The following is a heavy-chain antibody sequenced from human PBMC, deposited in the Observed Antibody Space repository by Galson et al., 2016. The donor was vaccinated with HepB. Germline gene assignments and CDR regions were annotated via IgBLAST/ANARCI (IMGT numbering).Heavy chain of an antibody. V-gene: IGHV4-39*02. CDR2: ASYSGNR. J-gene: IGHJ4*02. CDR3: ATDTTGYQFDF. Sequence: SETLSLTCSVSGGSISSSPYYWNWIRQPPGKGLEWIGSASYSGNRFFNPSLKSRLTISVDTSKNHFSLNLNSVSAADTAVYYCATDTTGYQFDFWGQVALVTVS. D-gene: IGHD3-22*01. CDR1: GGSISSSPYY.